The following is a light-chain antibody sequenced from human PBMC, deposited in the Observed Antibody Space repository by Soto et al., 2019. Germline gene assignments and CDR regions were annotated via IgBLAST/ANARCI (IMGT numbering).Light chain of an antibody. J-gene: IGKJ1*01. Sequence: TQSPGTLSLSPGERATLSCRASQSVSSNYLAWYQQKPGQAPRLLIYGASTRATGIPDRFSGSGSGTDFTLTISRLEPEDSAVYYCQQYGSSPTWTFDQGTKVDIK. V-gene: IGKV3-20*01. CDR1: QSVSSNY. CDR2: GAS. CDR3: QQYGSSPTWT.